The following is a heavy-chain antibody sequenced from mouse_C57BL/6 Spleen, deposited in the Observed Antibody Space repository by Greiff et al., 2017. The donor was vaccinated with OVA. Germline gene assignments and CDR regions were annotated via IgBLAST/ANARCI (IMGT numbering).Heavy chain of an antibody. D-gene: IGHD2-4*01. CDR1: GYTFTSYW. J-gene: IGHJ2*01. V-gene: IGHV1-50*01. CDR2: IDPSDSYT. CDR3: ARRGLRHYFDY. Sequence: QVQLQQPGAELVKPGASVKLSCKASGYTFTSYWMQWVKQRPGQGLEWIGEIDPSDSYTNYNQKFKGKATLTVDTSSSTAYMQLSSLTSEDSAVYYCARRGLRHYFDYWGQGTTLTVSS.